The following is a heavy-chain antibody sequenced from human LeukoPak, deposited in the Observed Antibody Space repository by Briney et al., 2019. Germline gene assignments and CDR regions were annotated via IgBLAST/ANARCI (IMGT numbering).Heavy chain of an antibody. CDR3: ARGLDYYYYMDV. V-gene: IGHV1-69*04. CDR1: GGTFSSYA. Sequence: SVKVSCKASGGTFSSYAISWVRQAPGQGLEWMGRIIPILGIANYAQKLQGRVTMTTDTSTSTAYMELSSLRSEDTAVYYCARGLDYYYYMDVWGKGTTVTVSS. CDR2: IIPILGIA. J-gene: IGHJ6*03.